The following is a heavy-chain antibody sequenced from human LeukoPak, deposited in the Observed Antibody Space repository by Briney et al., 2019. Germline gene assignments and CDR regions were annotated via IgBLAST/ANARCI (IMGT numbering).Heavy chain of an antibody. V-gene: IGHV3-23*01. J-gene: IGHJ4*02. D-gene: IGHD2-15*01. CDR2: IIGSGGST. CDR1: GFTFSSYA. CDR3: AGYYCSSGTCRKYLDY. Sequence: GGSLRLSCAASGFTFSSYAMSWVRQAPGKGLEWVSAIIGSGGSTYYADSVKGRFTISRDSSKNTLYLQMSSLRAEDTAVYYCAGYYCSSGTCRKYLDYWGQGTLVTVSS.